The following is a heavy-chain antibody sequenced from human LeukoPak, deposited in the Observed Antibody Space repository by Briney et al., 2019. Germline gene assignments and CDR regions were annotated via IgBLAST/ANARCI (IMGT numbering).Heavy chain of an antibody. CDR2: INPSGGST. CDR3: ARGAEYDFWSGYPDY. CDR1: GYTFTSYY. Sequence: ASVKVSCKASGYTFTSYYMHWVRQAPGQGLEWMGIINPSGGSTSYAQKFQGRVTMTRDTSTSTVYMEMSSLRSEDTAVYYCARGAEYDFWSGYPDYWGQGTLVTVSS. V-gene: IGHV1-46*01. J-gene: IGHJ4*02. D-gene: IGHD3-3*01.